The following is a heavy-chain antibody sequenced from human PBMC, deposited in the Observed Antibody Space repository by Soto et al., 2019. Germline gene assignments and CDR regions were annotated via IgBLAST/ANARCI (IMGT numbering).Heavy chain of an antibody. D-gene: IGHD5-12*01. CDR2: INAGNGNT. J-gene: IGHJ4*02. Sequence: GASVKLSCKNSGFTFTTNAIHWVRQAPGQRFEWMGWINAGNGNTKYSQRFQDRVTISRDTSASTAYMELSSLTSEDRAVYYCARRNNSGPIDYWGQGTLVTVS. V-gene: IGHV1-3*01. CDR3: ARRNNSGPIDY. CDR1: GFTFTTNA.